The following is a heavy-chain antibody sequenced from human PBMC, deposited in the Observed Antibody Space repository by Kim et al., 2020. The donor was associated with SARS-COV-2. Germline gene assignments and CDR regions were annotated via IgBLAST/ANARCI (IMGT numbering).Heavy chain of an antibody. CDR1: GFTFSSYG. CDR2: IWYDGSNK. J-gene: IGHJ4*02. D-gene: IGHD6-13*01. CDR3: ARDLETPYSSSWYPHFDY. V-gene: IGHV3-33*01. Sequence: GGSLRLSCAASGFTFSSYGMHWVRQAPGKGLEWVAVIWYDGSNKYYADSVKGRFTISRDNSKNTLYLQMNSLRAEDTAVYYCARDLETPYSSSWYPHFDYWGQGTLVTVSS.